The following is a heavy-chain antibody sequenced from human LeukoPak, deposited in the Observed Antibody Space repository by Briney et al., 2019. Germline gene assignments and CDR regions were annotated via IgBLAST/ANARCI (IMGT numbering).Heavy chain of an antibody. Sequence: PGGSLRLSCAASGFTFSSYEMNWVRQAPGKGLEWVSYISSSGSTIYYADSVKGRFTISRDNAKNSLYLQMNSLRAEDTAVYYCARVEAGLQLYYFDYWGQGTLVTVSS. D-gene: IGHD5-24*01. V-gene: IGHV3-48*03. J-gene: IGHJ4*02. CDR1: GFTFSSYE. CDR3: ARVEAGLQLYYFDY. CDR2: ISSSGSTI.